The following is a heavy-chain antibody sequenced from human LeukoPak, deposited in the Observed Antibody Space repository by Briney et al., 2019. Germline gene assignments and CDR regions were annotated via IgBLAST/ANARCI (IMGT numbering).Heavy chain of an antibody. V-gene: IGHV3-30*03. CDR1: GFTFDDYG. J-gene: IGHJ5*02. CDR2: ISYDGSNK. CDR3: ARGPQHWFDP. Sequence: GGSLRLSCVASGFTFDDYGMNWVRQVPGKGLEWVAVISYDGSNKYYADSVKGRFTISRDNAKNSLYLQMNSLRAEDTAVYYCARGPQHWFDPWGQGTLVTVSS.